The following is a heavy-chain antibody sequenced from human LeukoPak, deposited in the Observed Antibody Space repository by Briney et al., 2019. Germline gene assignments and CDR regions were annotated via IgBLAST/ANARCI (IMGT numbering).Heavy chain of an antibody. V-gene: IGHV1-8*01. J-gene: IGHJ4*02. CDR2: MNPNSGNT. CDR1: GYTFTSYD. Sequence: ASVKVSCKASGYTFTSYDINWVRQATGQALEWMGWMNPNSGNTGYAQKFQGRVTMPPNTSMSTAYMDLSSLRSEDTAVYYCARKGRNSSGWSPFDYWGQGSLVTVSS. CDR3: ARKGRNSSGWSPFDY. D-gene: IGHD6-19*01.